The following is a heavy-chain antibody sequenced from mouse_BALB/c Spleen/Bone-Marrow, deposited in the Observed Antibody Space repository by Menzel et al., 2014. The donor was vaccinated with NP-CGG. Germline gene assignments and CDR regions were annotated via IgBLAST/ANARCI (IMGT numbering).Heavy chain of an antibody. Sequence: EVHLVESGGGLVQPGGSLKLSCAASGFDFSTFWMSWVRQAPGKGLEWIGEINPDRRTINYSPSLKDKFVISRDNAKNTLYLLTSKVRSEDTALYYCARLHYYGYGAYWGQGTLVTVSA. V-gene: IGHV4-1*02. J-gene: IGHJ3*01. CDR3: ARLHYYGYGAY. CDR2: INPDRRTI. CDR1: GFDFSTFW. D-gene: IGHD1-2*01.